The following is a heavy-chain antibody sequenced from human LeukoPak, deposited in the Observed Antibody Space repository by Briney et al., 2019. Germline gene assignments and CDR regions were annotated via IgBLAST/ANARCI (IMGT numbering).Heavy chain of an antibody. J-gene: IGHJ4*02. Sequence: PGGSLRLSCAASGFTFSSYSMNWVRQAPGKGLEWVSSISSSSSYIYYADSVKGRFTISRDNAKNSLYLQMNSLRAEDTAVYYCARTPPIEEYSYGYINYWGQEPLVTVSS. V-gene: IGHV3-21*01. CDR3: ARTPPIEEYSYGYINY. CDR2: ISSSSSYI. D-gene: IGHD5-18*01. CDR1: GFTFSSYS.